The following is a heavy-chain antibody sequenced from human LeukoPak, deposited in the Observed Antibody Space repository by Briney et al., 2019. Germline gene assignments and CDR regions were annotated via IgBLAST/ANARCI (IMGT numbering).Heavy chain of an antibody. V-gene: IGHV3-48*01. J-gene: IGHJ4*02. CDR3: ARAQYYSDSTGYYYLHY. CDR2: ISSSSSTI. Sequence: PGGSLRLSCAASGFTFSSFAMSWVRQAPGKGLEWVSYISSSSSTIYYADSVKGRFTISRDNAKNSLYLQTNSLRAEDTAVYYCARAQYYSDSTGYYYLHYWGQGTLVTVSS. CDR1: GFTFSSFA. D-gene: IGHD3-22*01.